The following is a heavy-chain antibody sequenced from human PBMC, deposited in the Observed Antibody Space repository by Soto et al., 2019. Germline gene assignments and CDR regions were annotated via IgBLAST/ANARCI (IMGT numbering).Heavy chain of an antibody. CDR2: IYYSGST. J-gene: IGHJ6*02. Sequence: SETLSLTCTVSGGSISSYYWSWIRQPPGKGLEWIGYIYYSGSTNYNPSLKSRVTISVDTSKNQFSLKLSSVTAADTAVYYCARDLGTTVTTDYYGMDVWGQGTTVTVYS. CDR1: GGSISSYY. V-gene: IGHV4-59*01. D-gene: IGHD4-17*01. CDR3: ARDLGTTVTTDYYGMDV.